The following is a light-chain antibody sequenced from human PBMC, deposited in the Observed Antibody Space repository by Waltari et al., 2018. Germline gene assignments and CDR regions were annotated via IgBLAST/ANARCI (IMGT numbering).Light chain of an antibody. CDR3: SSYTSSSTLI. Sequence: QSALTQPASGSGSPGQSVTISCTGTSSDVGGDKYVSWYQQHADKAPKLLIFEVSYRPSGVSDRFSASKSGNTASLTISGLQAEDEADYYCSSYTSSSTLIFGGGTKLTVL. V-gene: IGLV2-14*01. J-gene: IGLJ2*01. CDR2: EVS. CDR1: SSDVGGDKY.